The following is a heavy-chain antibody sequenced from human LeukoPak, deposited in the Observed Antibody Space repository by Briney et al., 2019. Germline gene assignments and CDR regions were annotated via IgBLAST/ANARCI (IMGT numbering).Heavy chain of an antibody. J-gene: IGHJ5*02. Sequence: PGGSLRLSCAASGFTFSSYAMHWVRQAPGKGLEWVAVISYDGSNKYYADSVKGRFTISRDNSKNTLYLQMNSLRAEDTAVYYCAKARSGGYNWFDPWGQGTLVTVSS. D-gene: IGHD3-3*01. CDR1: GFTFSSYA. V-gene: IGHV3-30*04. CDR3: AKARSGGYNWFDP. CDR2: ISYDGSNK.